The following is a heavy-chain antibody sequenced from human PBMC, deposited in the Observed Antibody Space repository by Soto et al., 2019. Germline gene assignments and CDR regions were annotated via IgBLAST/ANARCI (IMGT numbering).Heavy chain of an antibody. CDR1: GFTFSSYG. CDR2: ISYDGSNK. CDR3: VKERFYSSSWYDLRYYFDY. D-gene: IGHD6-13*01. V-gene: IGHV3-30*18. Sequence: QVQLVESGGGVVQPGRSLRLSCAASGFTFSSYGMHWVRQAPGKGLEWVAVISYDGSNKYYADSVKGRFTISRDNSKNTLYLQMNSLRAEDTAVYYCVKERFYSSSWYDLRYYFDYWGQGTLVTVSS. J-gene: IGHJ4*02.